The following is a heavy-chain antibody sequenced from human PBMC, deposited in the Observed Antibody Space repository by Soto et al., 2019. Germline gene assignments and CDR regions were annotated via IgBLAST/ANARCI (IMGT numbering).Heavy chain of an antibody. V-gene: IGHV3-30*18. CDR2: ISYDGSNK. CDR3: AKATHGSGSYYNSLAESPYYYYGVDV. D-gene: IGHD3-10*01. Sequence: GGSLRLSCAASGFTFISYGMHWVRQAPGKGLEWVAVISYDGSNKYYADSVKGRFTISRDNSKNTLYLQMNSLRAEDTAVYYCAKATHGSGSYYNSLAESPYYYYGVDVWGQGTTVTVSS. J-gene: IGHJ6*02. CDR1: GFTFISYG.